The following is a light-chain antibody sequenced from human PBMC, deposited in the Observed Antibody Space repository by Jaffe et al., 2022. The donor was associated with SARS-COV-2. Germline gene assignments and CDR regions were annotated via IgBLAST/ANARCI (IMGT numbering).Light chain of an antibody. Sequence: QSALTQPRSVSGSPGRSVTISCTGTSSDVGAYNYVSWFQQHPGKAPKLMIYSVSKWSPGVPGRFSGSKSGNTASLTISGLQAEDEADYFCSSYAGNYTWVIGGGTKLTVL. CDR3: SSYAGNYTWV. CDR1: SSDVGAYNY. CDR2: SVS. J-gene: IGLJ2*01. V-gene: IGLV2-11*01.